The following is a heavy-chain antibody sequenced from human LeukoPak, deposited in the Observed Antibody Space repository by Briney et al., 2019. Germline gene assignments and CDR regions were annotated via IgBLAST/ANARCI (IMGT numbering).Heavy chain of an antibody. CDR3: ARAPNYGHNYYYYYMDV. D-gene: IGHD4/OR15-4a*01. CDR2: ISGYNGNT. CDR1: GYTFTTYN. V-gene: IGHV1-18*01. J-gene: IGHJ6*03. Sequence: ASVKVSCKASGYTFTTYNINWMRQAPGQGLEWVGWISGYNGNTNYAQKLQGRVTMTTDTSTSTAYMELRSLKSDDTAVYYCARAPNYGHNYYYYYMDVWGKGTTVTVSS.